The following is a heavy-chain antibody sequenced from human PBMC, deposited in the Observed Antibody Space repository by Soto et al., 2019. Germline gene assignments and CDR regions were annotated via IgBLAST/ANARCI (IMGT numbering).Heavy chain of an antibody. CDR2: INPNSGGT. J-gene: IGHJ6*02. CDR1: GYTFTGYY. D-gene: IGHD2-2*01. V-gene: IGHV1-2*02. CDR3: ASPGCSSTSGPGYYYYYYGMAG. Sequence: ASVKVSCKASGYTFTGYYMHWVRQAPGQGLEWMGWINPNSGGTNYAQKFQGRVTMTRDTSISTAYMELSRLRSDDTAVYYCASPGCSSTSGPGYYYYYYGMAGWGQGTTVTVSS.